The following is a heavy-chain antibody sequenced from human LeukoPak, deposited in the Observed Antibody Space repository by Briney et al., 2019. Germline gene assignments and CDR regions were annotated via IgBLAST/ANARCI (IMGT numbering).Heavy chain of an antibody. V-gene: IGHV4-39*01. CDR3: ARFLIAAAGTYYFDY. CDR1: GGSISSSSYY. D-gene: IGHD6-13*01. J-gene: IGHJ4*02. Sequence: PSETLSLTCTVSGGSISSSSYYWGWIRQPPGKGLEWIGRIYYSGSTYYNPSLKSRVTISVDTSKNQFSLKLSSVTAADTAVYYCARFLIAAAGTYYFDYWGQGTLVTVSS. CDR2: IYYSGST.